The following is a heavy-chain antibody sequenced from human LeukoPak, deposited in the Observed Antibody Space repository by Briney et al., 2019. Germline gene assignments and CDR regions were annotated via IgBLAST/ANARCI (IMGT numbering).Heavy chain of an antibody. V-gene: IGHV3-74*01. J-gene: IGHJ4*02. CDR1: GFTFSNYW. CDR2: INSDGRST. Sequence: GGSLTLSCAASGFTFSNYWMHWVRQAPGKGLVWVSRINSDGRSTNYADSVKGRFTISRDNAKNTLYLHMNSLTVEDTAVYYCSRDPRHNDYWGQGTLVTVSS. CDR3: SRDPRHNDY.